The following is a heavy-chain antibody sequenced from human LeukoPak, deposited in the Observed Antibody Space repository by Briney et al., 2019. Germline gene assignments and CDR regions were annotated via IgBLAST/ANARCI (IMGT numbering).Heavy chain of an antibody. Sequence: GESLKISCKGSGYSFTSYWIGWVRQMPGKGLEWMGIIYPGDSDTRYSPSFQGQVTISADKSISTAYLQWSSLKASDTAMYYCARQNAGYSSSPLGGIDYWGQGTLVTVSS. J-gene: IGHJ4*02. CDR2: IYPGDSDT. D-gene: IGHD6-13*01. CDR1: GYSFTSYW. CDR3: ARQNAGYSSSPLGGIDY. V-gene: IGHV5-51*01.